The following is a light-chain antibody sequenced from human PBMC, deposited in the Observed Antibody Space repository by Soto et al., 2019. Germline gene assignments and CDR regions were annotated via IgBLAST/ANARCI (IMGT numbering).Light chain of an antibody. Sequence: QSVLTQPPSASGTPVQRVTISFSGSSSNIGSNYVYWYQQLPGNAPKLLIYSNNQRPSGVPDRFSGSKSGTSASLAISGLRSEDEADYYCAAWDDSLSGLYVFGTGTKLTVL. J-gene: IGLJ1*01. V-gene: IGLV1-47*02. CDR3: AAWDDSLSGLYV. CDR1: SSNIGSNY. CDR2: SNN.